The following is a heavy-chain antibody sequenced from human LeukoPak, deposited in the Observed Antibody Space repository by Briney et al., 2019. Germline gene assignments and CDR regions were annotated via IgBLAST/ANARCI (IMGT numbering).Heavy chain of an antibody. V-gene: IGHV3-33*01. CDR1: GFALSSYG. Sequence: GGSVRLSRAPSGFALSSYGMHWVRQAPGKGLEWVAVIWYDGTNTYYGDSVKGRFSISRDSSKNTLYLSINSLRAEDTAVYYCARDGNYCFDYWGQGTLVTVSS. J-gene: IGHJ4*02. CDR2: IWYDGTNT. CDR3: ARDGNYCFDY. D-gene: IGHD2-15*01.